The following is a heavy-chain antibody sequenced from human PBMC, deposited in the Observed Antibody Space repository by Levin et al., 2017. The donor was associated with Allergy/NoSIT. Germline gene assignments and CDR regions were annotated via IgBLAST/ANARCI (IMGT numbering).Heavy chain of an antibody. CDR3: ARESVGFGVGGYYFDY. V-gene: IGHV3-66*01. J-gene: IGHJ4*02. CDR1: GFTVSSNY. D-gene: IGHD3-10*01. Sequence: PGGSLRLSCAASGFTVSSNYMSWVRQAPGKGLEWVSVIYSGGSTYYADSVKGRFTISRDNSKNTLYLQMNSLRAEDTAVYYCARESVGFGVGGYYFDYWGQGTLVTVSS. CDR2: IYSGGST.